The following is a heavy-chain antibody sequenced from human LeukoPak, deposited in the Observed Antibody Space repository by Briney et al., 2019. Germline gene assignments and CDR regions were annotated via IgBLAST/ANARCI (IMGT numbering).Heavy chain of an antibody. CDR2: IKTDGSWT. CDR3: VRGVGGSSYLDY. V-gene: IGHV3-74*01. D-gene: IGHD3-16*01. J-gene: IGHJ4*02. CDR1: GFTFSDHW. Sequence: GGSLRLSCAASGFTFSDHWMHWVRQVPGKGLVWVSRIKTDGSWTNDADSVKGRFTISRDNAENTLYLQMNSLRVEDTAVYYCVRGVGGSSYLDYWGQGALVAVSS.